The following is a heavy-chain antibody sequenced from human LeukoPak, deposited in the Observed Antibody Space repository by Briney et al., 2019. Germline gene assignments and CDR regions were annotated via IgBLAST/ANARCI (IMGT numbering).Heavy chain of an antibody. J-gene: IGHJ4*02. Sequence: PSETLSLTCTVSGGSISSTNYYWGWIRQPPGKGLEWIGSIYYSGSTYYNPSLKSRVTISVGTSKNQFSLKLSSVTAADTAVYYCARSQDLSGYHFGYWGQGTLVTVSS. CDR1: GGSISSTNYY. D-gene: IGHD3-22*01. V-gene: IGHV4-39*01. CDR3: ARSQDLSGYHFGY. CDR2: IYYSGST.